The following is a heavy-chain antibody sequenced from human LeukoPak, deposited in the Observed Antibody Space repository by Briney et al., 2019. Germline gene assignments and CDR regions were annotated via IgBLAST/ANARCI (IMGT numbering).Heavy chain of an antibody. CDR2: IYITGST. Sequence: SETLSLTCAVYGGSFSGYYWSWIRQSAGKGLEWIGRIYITGSTTYNPSLKSRVTMSLDTSKNQFSLKLSSVTAADTAVYYCARDSGTTGEVKFDPWGQGTLVTVS. D-gene: IGHD3-10*01. V-gene: IGHV4-4*07. J-gene: IGHJ5*02. CDR1: GGSFSGYY. CDR3: ARDSGTTGEVKFDP.